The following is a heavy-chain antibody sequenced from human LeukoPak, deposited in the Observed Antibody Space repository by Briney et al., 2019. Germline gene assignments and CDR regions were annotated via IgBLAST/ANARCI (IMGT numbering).Heavy chain of an antibody. V-gene: IGHV3-74*01. Sequence: GGSLRLSCAASGFSFSTYWMHWVRQAPGKGLEWVSRINSDGSSTTYADSVKGQFTISRDNAKSMLYLQMNSLRAEDTAVYYCARSEYNFDYWGQGTLVTVSS. D-gene: IGHD1-1*01. CDR1: GFSFSTYW. J-gene: IGHJ4*02. CDR2: INSDGSST. CDR3: ARSEYNFDY.